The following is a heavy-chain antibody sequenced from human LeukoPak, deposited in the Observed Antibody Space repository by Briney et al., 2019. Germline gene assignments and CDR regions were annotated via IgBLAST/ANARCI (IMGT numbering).Heavy chain of an antibody. J-gene: IGHJ4*02. V-gene: IGHV1-8*01. CDR3: ARRRVYSYYFDF. CDR1: GCTFTSYD. CDR2: MNPNSSNT. D-gene: IGHD5-18*01. Sequence: VQESCLSCGCTFTSYDSNGLRQATGREVEGMGWMNPNSSNTGYSQKVQGSVTMTRNTSIITAYMDLRSLRSKDTAVYSCARRRVYSYYFDFWGQGTLVTVSS.